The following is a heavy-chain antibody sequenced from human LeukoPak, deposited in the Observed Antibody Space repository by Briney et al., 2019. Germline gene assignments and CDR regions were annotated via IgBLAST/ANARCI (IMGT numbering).Heavy chain of an antibody. CDR2: IYYSGTT. Sequence: SETLSLTCTVSGGSISTSSYYWGWVRQPPGTGLEYIANIYYSGTTDYNPSLKSRVTIPIDASKNPFSLRLRSVTAADTALYYCARRQLEKGYSYDYWGQGTVVTVSS. D-gene: IGHD3-22*01. CDR3: ARRQLEKGYSYDY. CDR1: GGSISTSSYY. V-gene: IGHV4-39*01. J-gene: IGHJ4*02.